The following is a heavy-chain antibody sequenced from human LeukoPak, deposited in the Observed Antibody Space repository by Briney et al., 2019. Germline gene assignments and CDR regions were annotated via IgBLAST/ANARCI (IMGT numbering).Heavy chain of an antibody. V-gene: IGHV4-30-4*01. CDR3: ARGDWGSYFDY. CDR1: GGSISSGDYY. CDR2: IYYSGST. D-gene: IGHD3-16*01. Sequence: PSETLSLTCTVSGGSISSGDYYWSWIRQPPGTGLEWIGYIYYSGSTYYNPSLKSRVTISVDTSKNQFSLKLSSVTAADTAVYYCARGDWGSYFDYWGQGTLVTVSS. J-gene: IGHJ4*02.